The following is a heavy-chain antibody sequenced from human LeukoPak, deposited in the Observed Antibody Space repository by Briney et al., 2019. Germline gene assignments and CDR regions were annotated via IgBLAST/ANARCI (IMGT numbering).Heavy chain of an antibody. CDR3: ARDVAMIEAFDI. Sequence: GGSLRLSCAASGFTFSSYWMHWVRQAPGKGLVWVSRINTDGSSTSYADSVKGRFTIFRDNASNTLYLQMNSLRAEDTAVYYCARDVAMIEAFDIWGQGTMVTVSS. CDR2: INTDGSST. J-gene: IGHJ3*02. D-gene: IGHD3-22*01. CDR1: GFTFSSYW. V-gene: IGHV3-74*01.